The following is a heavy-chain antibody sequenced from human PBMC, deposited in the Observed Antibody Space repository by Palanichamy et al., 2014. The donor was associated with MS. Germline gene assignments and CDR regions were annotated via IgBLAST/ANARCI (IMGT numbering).Heavy chain of an antibody. Sequence: QVQLQESGPGLVKPSGTLSLTCAVSGGSISSSNWWSWVRQPPGKGLEWIGEIYNSGSTNYNPSLKSRVTISVDKSKNQFSLKLSSVTAADTAVYYCATVTPYLSDHIAVAGLDYWGQGTLVTVSS. J-gene: IGHJ4*02. V-gene: IGHV4-4*02. CDR2: IYNSGST. D-gene: IGHD6-19*01. CDR3: ATVTPYLSDHIAVAGLDY. CDR1: GGSISSSNW.